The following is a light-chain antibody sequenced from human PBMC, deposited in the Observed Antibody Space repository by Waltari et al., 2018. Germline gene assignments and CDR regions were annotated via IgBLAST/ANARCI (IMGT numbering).Light chain of an antibody. CDR1: NLGNNY. Sequence: SYELTQPPSVSVSPGQTASITCPGNNLGNNYLSWYQQRPGQSPLLVIYRHTERPSGVPERFSGSSSGDTATLTISGTQPMDEADYYCQAWDKKNVIFGGGTKLTVL. CDR2: RHT. CDR3: QAWDKKNVI. J-gene: IGLJ2*01. V-gene: IGLV3-1*01.